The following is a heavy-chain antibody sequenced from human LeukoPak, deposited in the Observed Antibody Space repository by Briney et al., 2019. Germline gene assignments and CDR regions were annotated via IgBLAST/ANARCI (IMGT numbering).Heavy chain of an antibody. CDR2: IYYSGSGST. D-gene: IGHD3-10*01. Sequence: SETLSLTCTVSSGSISTYYWSWIRQPPGKGLECIGYIYYSGSGSTTYNPSLKSRVTISVDTSKNQFSLKLRSVTAADTAVYYCARLGGRGYYFDYWGQGTLVTVSS. CDR1: SGSISTYY. V-gene: IGHV4-59*08. J-gene: IGHJ4*02. CDR3: ARLGGRGYYFDY.